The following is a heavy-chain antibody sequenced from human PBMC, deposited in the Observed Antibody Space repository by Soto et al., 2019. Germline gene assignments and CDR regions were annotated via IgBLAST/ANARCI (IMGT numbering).Heavy chain of an antibody. CDR2: MNPNSGNT. V-gene: IGHV1-8*01. J-gene: IGHJ3*02. D-gene: IGHD1-26*01. CDR3: ARDSRITLAFDI. CDR1: GYTFTSYD. Sequence: GASVKVSCKASGYTFTSYDINWVRQATGQGLEWMGWMNPNSGNTGYAQKFQGRVTMTRNTSISTAYMELSSLRSEDTAVYYCARDSRITLAFDIWGQGTMVTVS.